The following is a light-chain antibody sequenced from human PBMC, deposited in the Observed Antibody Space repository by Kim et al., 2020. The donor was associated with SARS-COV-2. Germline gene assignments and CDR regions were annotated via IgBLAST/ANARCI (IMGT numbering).Light chain of an antibody. V-gene: IGLV3-21*04. J-gene: IGLJ3*02. Sequence: YELTQPPSVSVAPGKTARITCGGNNIGSKSVHWYQQKPGQAPVLVIYYDSDRPSGIPERFSGSNSGNTATLTISRVEAGDEADYYCQVWDSSSDHRVFGGGTQLTVL. CDR1: NIGSKS. CDR3: QVWDSSSDHRV. CDR2: YDS.